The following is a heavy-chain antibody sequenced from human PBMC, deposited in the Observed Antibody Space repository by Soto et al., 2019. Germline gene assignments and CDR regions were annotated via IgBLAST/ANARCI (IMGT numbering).Heavy chain of an antibody. D-gene: IGHD2-15*01. CDR2: IIPILGIA. CDR1: GGTFSSYT. J-gene: IGHJ6*02. V-gene: IGHV1-69*02. Sequence: QVQLVHSGAEVKKPGSSVKVSCKASGGTFSSYTISWVRQAPGQGLEWMGRIIPILGIANYAQKFQGRVTITADKSTSTAYMELSSLRSEDTAVYYCASGDCSGGSCTYYYGMDVWGQGTTVTVSS. CDR3: ASGDCSGGSCTYYYGMDV.